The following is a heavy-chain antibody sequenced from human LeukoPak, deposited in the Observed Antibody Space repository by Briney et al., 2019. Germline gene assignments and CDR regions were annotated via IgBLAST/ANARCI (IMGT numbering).Heavy chain of an antibody. Sequence: GGTRRFSRTAAGFKVISNYMSWVSQNQGKGLEWVSVIYSGGSTYYADSVKGRFTISRDNSKNTLYLQMNSLRAEDTAVYYCARTLGYCSGGSCYRGVGPNWFDPWGQGTLVTVSS. CDR2: IYSGGST. CDR3: ARTLGYCSGGSCYRGVGPNWFDP. J-gene: IGHJ5*02. D-gene: IGHD2-15*01. V-gene: IGHV3-53*01. CDR1: GFKVISNY.